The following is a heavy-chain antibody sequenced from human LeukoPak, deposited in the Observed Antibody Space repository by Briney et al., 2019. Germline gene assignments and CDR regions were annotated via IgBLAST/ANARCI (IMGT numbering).Heavy chain of an antibody. D-gene: IGHD5-24*01. J-gene: IGHJ2*01. Sequence: SETLSLTCAVYGGSFSGYYWSWIRQPAAKGLEWLGRIYPSGSANYNPSLKSRGTMSVDTSKNQFSLRLSSVPAADTAVYFCARDYNNWYFDLWGRGTLVTVSS. CDR3: ARDYNNWYFDL. V-gene: IGHV4-4*07. CDR1: GGSFSGYY. CDR2: IYPSGSA.